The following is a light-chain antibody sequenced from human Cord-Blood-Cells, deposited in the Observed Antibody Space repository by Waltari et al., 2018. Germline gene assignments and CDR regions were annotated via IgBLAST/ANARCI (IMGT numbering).Light chain of an antibody. Sequence: EIVMTQSPATLSVSPGERATLSCRASQSVSSNLAWYQQKPGQAPRPLIYGVSTRATGIPARFSGSGSGTEFTLTISSLQSEDFAVYYCQQYNNWPPWTFGQGTKVEIK. J-gene: IGKJ1*01. CDR3: QQYNNWPPWT. V-gene: IGKV3-15*01. CDR1: QSVSSN. CDR2: GVS.